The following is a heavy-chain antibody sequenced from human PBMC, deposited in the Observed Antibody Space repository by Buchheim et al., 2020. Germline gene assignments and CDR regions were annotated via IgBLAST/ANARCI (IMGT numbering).Heavy chain of an antibody. V-gene: IGHV4-34*01. CDR2: INHSGST. CDR3: ARGSTPAALLQH. J-gene: IGHJ1*01. D-gene: IGHD2-15*01. CDR1: GGSFSGYY. Sequence: QVQLQQWGAGLLKPSETLSLTCAVYGGSFSGYYWSWICQPPGKGLEWIGEINHSGSTNYNPPLKSRVTISVDTSKNQFSLKLSSVTAADTAVYYCARGSTPAALLQHWGQGTL.